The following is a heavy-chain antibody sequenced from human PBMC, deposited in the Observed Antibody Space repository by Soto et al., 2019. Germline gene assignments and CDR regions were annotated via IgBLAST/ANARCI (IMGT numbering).Heavy chain of an antibody. CDR3: ARMRASGPFFDLFDN. CDR1: GFALSDILFV. CDR2: IFANDET. V-gene: IGHV2-26*01. J-gene: IGHJ4*02. Sequence: SGPTLVTPAETLTLPCSLSGFALSDILFVVSWVRERPGKALEWLAHIFANDETTYSTSLKTRLTISKDTSKNLVVLTMTNLDPTDTGTYYCARMRASGPFFDLFDNWGQGALVTVSS. D-gene: IGHD1-26*01.